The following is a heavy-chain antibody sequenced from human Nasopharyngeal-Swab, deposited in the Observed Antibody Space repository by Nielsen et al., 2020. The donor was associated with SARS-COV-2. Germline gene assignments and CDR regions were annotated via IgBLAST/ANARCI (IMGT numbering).Heavy chain of an antibody. Sequence: GESLKISCAASGFTFSSYAMSWVRQAPGKGLEWVSVIYSGGSTYYADSVKGRFTISRDNSKNTLYLQMNSLRAEDTAVYYCARESAYYYGSGYYFDYWGQGTLVTVSS. CDR3: ARESAYYYGSGYYFDY. CDR2: IYSGGST. CDR1: GFTFSSYA. J-gene: IGHJ4*02. V-gene: IGHV3-66*01. D-gene: IGHD3-10*01.